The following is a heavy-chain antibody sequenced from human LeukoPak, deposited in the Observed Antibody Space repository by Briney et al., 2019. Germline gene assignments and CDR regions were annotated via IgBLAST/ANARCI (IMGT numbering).Heavy chain of an antibody. CDR2: ISWNSGNI. CDR3: AKAIMVRGVIITLSYFDY. Sequence: GGSLRLSCAASGFTFDDYAMHWVRQAPGKGLEWVSGISWNSGNIGYADSVKGRFTISRDNAKNSLYLQMNSLRAEDTALYYCAKAIMVRGVIITLSYFDYWGQGTLVTVSS. V-gene: IGHV3-9*01. CDR1: GFTFDDYA. J-gene: IGHJ4*02. D-gene: IGHD3-10*01.